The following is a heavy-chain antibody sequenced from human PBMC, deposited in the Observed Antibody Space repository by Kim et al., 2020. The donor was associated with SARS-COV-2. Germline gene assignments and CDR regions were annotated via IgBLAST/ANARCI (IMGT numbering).Heavy chain of an antibody. Sequence: ASVKVSCKASGYTFTTNAMHWVRQAPGQGLQWMGWIDTGNGNIAYSQKFQDRVTFTTDTSATTAYMELNNLRFEDTSVYFCTRGTAAGNDYWGQGTLVTVSS. V-gene: IGHV1-3*04. CDR2: IDTGNGNI. D-gene: IGHD6-25*01. CDR3: TRGTAAGNDY. CDR1: GYTFTTNA. J-gene: IGHJ4*02.